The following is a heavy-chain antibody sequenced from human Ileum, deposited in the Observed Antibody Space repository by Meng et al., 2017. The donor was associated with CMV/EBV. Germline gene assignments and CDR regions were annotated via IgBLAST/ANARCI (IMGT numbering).Heavy chain of an antibody. CDR1: GYKFDSYW. CDR3: ARDRRADDAFDL. J-gene: IGHJ3*01. Sequence: KISCRGSGYKFDSYWIGWVRQVPGQGPEWMGYSSVNDAYTIHVQKFQARVTMTTDTTTTTAFMELRSLTFDDTAMYYFARDRRADDAFDLWGQGTLVTVSS. V-gene: IGHV1-18*04. CDR2: SSVNDAYT.